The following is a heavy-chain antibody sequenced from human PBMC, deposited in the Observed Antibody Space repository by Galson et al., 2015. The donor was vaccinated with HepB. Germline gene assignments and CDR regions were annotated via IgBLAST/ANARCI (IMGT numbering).Heavy chain of an antibody. CDR2: IKQDGSEK. V-gene: IGHV3-7*01. D-gene: IGHD6-13*01. CDR3: AREESVEAAAGYFDY. Sequence: SLRLSCAASGFTFSSYWMSWVRQAPGKGLEWVANIKQDGSEKYYVDSVKGRFTISRDNAKNSLYLQMNSLRAEDTAVYYCAREESVEAAAGYFDYWGQGTLVTVSS. CDR1: GFTFSSYW. J-gene: IGHJ4*02.